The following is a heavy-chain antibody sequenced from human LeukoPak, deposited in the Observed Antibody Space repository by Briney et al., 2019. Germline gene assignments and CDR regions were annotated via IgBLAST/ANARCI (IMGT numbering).Heavy chain of an antibody. CDR2: INAGNGNT. Sequence: ASVKVSFKASGYTFTNYAMHWVRQAPGQRLEWMGWINAGNGNTKYSRKFQGRVTITRDTSATTAYMELSSLRSEDTAVYYCASSMVRGVIIHYYGMDVWGKGTTVTVSS. V-gene: IGHV1-3*01. J-gene: IGHJ6*04. CDR3: ASSMVRGVIIHYYGMDV. D-gene: IGHD3-10*01. CDR1: GYTFTNYA.